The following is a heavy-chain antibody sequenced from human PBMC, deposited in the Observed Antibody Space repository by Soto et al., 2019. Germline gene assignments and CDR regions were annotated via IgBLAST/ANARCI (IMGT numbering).Heavy chain of an antibody. J-gene: IGHJ4*02. CDR2: INWNGGTV. D-gene: IGHD3-3*01. CDR3: ARSNYYDDYWCRYDY. Sequence: EVQLVESGGGVVRPGGSLRLSCAASGFTFDEFGMSWVREAPGKGLEWVAGINWNGGTVGYAASVKGRFTISSDIAKNALYLQMSSLRAEDTALYYCARSNYYDDYWCRYDYWGQGTLVTVPS. V-gene: IGHV3-20*04. CDR1: GFTFDEFG.